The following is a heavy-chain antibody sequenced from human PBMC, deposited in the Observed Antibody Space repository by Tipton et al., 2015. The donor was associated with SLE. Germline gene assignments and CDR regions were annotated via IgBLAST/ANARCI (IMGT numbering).Heavy chain of an antibody. CDR2: IYYSGST. V-gene: IGHV4-59*08. J-gene: IGHJ4*02. CDR3: ARQDSRNYYPFDY. D-gene: IGHD1-26*01. Sequence: TLSLTCTVSGGSISSYYWSWIRQPPGKGLEWIGYIYYSGSTNYNPSLKSRVTISVDTSKNQFSLKLTSVTAADTAVYYCARQDSRNYYPFDYWGQGTLVTVSS. CDR1: GGSISSYY.